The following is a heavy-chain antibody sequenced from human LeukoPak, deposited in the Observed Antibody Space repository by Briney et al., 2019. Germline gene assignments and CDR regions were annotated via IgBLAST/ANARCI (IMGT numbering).Heavy chain of an antibody. CDR1: GGSISSSSYY. Sequence: SETLSLTCTVSGGSISSSSYYWGWIRQPPGKGLEWIGNIYYSGSTYYSPSLKSRVTISVDTSKNQFSLKLSSVTAADTAVYYCARQRAFDIWGQGTMVTVSS. CDR2: IYYSGST. V-gene: IGHV4-39*01. J-gene: IGHJ3*02. CDR3: ARQRAFDI.